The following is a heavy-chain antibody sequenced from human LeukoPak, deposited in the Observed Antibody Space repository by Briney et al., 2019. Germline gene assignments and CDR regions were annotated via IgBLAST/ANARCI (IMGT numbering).Heavy chain of an antibody. CDR3: AKVAASDVWSSCDS. Sequence: PGGSLRLSCTTTGFTFSDFAMTWVRQAPGKGLEWVSIITGSGLTTYYAESVKGRSTISRDNSKNALYLQMPSLKAEDTAVYYCAKVAASDVWSSCDSWGQGTLVTVSS. CDR2: ITGSGLTT. D-gene: IGHD6-13*01. CDR1: GFTFSDFA. V-gene: IGHV3-23*01. J-gene: IGHJ5*01.